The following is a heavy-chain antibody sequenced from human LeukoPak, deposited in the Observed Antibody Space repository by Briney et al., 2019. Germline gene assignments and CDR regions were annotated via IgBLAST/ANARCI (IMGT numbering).Heavy chain of an antibody. Sequence: GGSLGLSCAASGFTFSSYGMHWVRQAPGKGLEWVAVIWYDGSNKYYADSVRGRFTISRDNSKNTLYLQMNSLRAEDTAVYYCARDNVAAAADYYYYGMDVWGKGTTVTVSS. CDR3: ARDNVAAAADYYYYGMDV. CDR2: IWYDGSNK. CDR1: GFTFSSYG. V-gene: IGHV3-33*01. J-gene: IGHJ6*04. D-gene: IGHD6-13*01.